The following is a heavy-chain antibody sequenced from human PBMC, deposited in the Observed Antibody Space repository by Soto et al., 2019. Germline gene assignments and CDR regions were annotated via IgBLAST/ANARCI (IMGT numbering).Heavy chain of an antibody. J-gene: IGHJ6*02. CDR2: MNGAGTST. Sequence: QLLESGGGLVQPGGSLRLSCAASGFTLTAYAMSWVRQPPGKGLEWVSSMNGAGTSTSYADSVKGRFTTSRDNSKNTLYLEMNSLRVDDTAVYHCARGGADHYHYGMDVWGQGTTVIVSS. CDR1: GFTLTAYA. CDR3: ARGGADHYHYGMDV. D-gene: IGHD3-16*01. V-gene: IGHV3-23*01.